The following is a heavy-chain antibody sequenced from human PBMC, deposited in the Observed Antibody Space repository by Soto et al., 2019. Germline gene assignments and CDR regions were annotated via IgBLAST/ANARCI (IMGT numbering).Heavy chain of an antibody. V-gene: IGHV3-9*01. CDR2: ITWNSGSL. J-gene: IGHJ6*02. CDR1: GFTFDDHA. CDR3: AKDVGHMRRTLLYSYHYGMDV. Sequence: ESGGELVQPGRSLRLSCAASGFTFDDHAMHWVRQAPGKGLEWVSTITWNSGSLAYADSVKGRFTISRDNANNSLFLQMNSLRTEDTALYYCAKDVGHMRRTLLYSYHYGMDVWGQGTTVTVSS.